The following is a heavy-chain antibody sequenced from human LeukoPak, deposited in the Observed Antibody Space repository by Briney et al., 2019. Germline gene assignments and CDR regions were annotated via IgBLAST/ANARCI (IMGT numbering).Heavy chain of an antibody. J-gene: IGHJ4*02. CDR1: GFTFSSYA. CDR3: AKESAYGDYSESSPVDY. CDR2: ISGSGGST. D-gene: IGHD4-17*01. Sequence: GGSLRLSCAASGFTFSSYAMSWVRQAPGKGLEWVSAISGSGGSTYYADSVKGRLTISRDNSKNTLYLQMNSLRAEDTTVYYRAKESAYGDYSESSPVDYWGQGTLATVSS. V-gene: IGHV3-23*01.